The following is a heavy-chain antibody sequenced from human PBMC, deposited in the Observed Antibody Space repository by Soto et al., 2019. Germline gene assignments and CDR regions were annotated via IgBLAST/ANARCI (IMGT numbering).Heavy chain of an antibody. V-gene: IGHV3-20*01. CDR3: ARDVAAAGTHWFDP. CDR1: GFTFDGYG. J-gene: IGHJ5*02. Sequence: PGGFLRLSCAASGFTFDGYGMSWVRQAPGKGLEWVSGINWNGGSTGYADSVKGRFTISRDNAKNSLYLQMNSLRAEDTALYHCARDVAAAGTHWFDPWGQGTLVTVSS. D-gene: IGHD6-13*01. CDR2: INWNGGST.